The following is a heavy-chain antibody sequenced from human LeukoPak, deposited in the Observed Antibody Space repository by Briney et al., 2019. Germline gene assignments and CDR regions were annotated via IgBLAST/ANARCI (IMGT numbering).Heavy chain of an antibody. J-gene: IGHJ4*02. CDR3: AKGGSGWGIIGY. CDR1: GFTFRSHD. V-gene: IGHV3-23*01. Sequence: GGSLRLSCAASGFTFRSHDMSWVRQAPGRGLEWVSGISGSGGRTYYVDSVKGRFTISRDNSQNTLYLQIKSLRAEDTAVYYCAKGGSGWGIIGYWGQGTLVTVSS. CDR2: ISGSGGRT. D-gene: IGHD6-19*01.